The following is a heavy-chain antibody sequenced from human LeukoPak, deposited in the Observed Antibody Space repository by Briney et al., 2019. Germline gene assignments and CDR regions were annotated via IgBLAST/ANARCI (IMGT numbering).Heavy chain of an antibody. Sequence: PSETLSLTCMGSGGSIRPYYWSWIRQPPGSGLEWIAYIYYSGSTYYNPSLKSRVTISVDTSKNQFSLKLSSVTAADTAVYYCAREPKGPGSIYYPFDYWGQVTLVTVSS. CDR2: IYYSGST. CDR3: AREPKGPGSIYYPFDY. D-gene: IGHD1-26*01. J-gene: IGHJ4*02. V-gene: IGHV4-59*12. CDR1: GGSIRPYY.